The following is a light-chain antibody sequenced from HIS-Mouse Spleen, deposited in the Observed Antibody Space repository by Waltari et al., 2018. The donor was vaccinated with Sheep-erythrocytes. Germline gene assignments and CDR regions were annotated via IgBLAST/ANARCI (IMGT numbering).Light chain of an antibody. V-gene: IGLV2-11*01. J-gene: IGLJ1*01. CDR1: SSDVGGYNY. Sequence: QSALTQPRSVSGSPGQSVTTSCTGTSSDVGGYNYVPWYQQHPGKAPKPRIYDVSKRPSGVPDRFSGSKSGNTASLTISGLQAEDEADYYCCSYAGSYNHVFATGTKVTVL. CDR3: CSYAGSYNHV. CDR2: DVS.